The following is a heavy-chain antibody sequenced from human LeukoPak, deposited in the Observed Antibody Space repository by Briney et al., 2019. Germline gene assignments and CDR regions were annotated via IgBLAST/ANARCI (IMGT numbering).Heavy chain of an antibody. CDR1: GGTFSSYA. D-gene: IGHD5-24*01. J-gene: IGHJ4*02. V-gene: IGHV1-69*05. CDR3: ARGPVEMATAFDY. Sequence: SVKVSCKASGGTFSSYAISWVRQAPGQGLEWMGGIIPIFGTANYAQKFQGRVTITTDESTSTAYMELSSLRSEDTAVCYCARGPVEMATAFDYWGQGTLVTVSS. CDR2: IIPIFGTA.